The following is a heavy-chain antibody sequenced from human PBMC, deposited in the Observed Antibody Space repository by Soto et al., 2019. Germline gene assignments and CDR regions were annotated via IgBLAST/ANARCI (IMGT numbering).Heavy chain of an antibody. D-gene: IGHD2-15*01. CDR1: GGSISSGGYY. J-gene: IGHJ3*02. CDR3: ARDYCSGCSCYSFPGAFDI. Sequence: SETLSLTCTVSGGSISSGGYYWSWIRQHPGKGLEWIGYIYYSGSTYYNPSLKSRVTISVDTSKNQFSLKLSSVTAADTAVYYCARDYCSGCSCYSFPGAFDIWGQGTMVTVSS. CDR2: IYYSGST. V-gene: IGHV4-31*03.